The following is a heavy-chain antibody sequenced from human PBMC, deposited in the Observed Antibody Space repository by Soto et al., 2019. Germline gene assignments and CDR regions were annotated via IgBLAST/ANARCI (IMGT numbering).Heavy chain of an antibody. D-gene: IGHD2-2*01. CDR1: GFTFSSYS. Sequence: EVQLVESGGGLVKPGGSLRLSCAASGFTFSSYSMNWVRQAPGKGLEWVSSISSCSSYIYYADSVKGRFTISRDNAKNSLYLQMNSLRAEDTAVYYCAREGIVVVPAAYSGSYSNWFDPWGQGTLVTVSS. CDR3: AREGIVVVPAAYSGSYSNWFDP. J-gene: IGHJ5*02. CDR2: ISSCSSYI. V-gene: IGHV3-21*01.